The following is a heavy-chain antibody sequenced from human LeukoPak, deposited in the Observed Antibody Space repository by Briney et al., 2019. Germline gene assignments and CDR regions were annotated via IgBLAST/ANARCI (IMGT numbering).Heavy chain of an antibody. CDR2: ISGSGGST. V-gene: IGHV3-23*01. CDR3: AKVEHYYDSSGYLYYFDY. D-gene: IGHD3-22*01. J-gene: IGHJ4*02. Sequence: GGSLRLSCAASGFAFSSYAMSWVRQAPGKGLEWVSAISGSGGSTYYADSVKGRFTISRDNSKNTLYLQMNSLRAEDTAVYYCAKVEHYYDSSGYLYYFDYWGQGTLVTVSS. CDR1: GFAFSSYA.